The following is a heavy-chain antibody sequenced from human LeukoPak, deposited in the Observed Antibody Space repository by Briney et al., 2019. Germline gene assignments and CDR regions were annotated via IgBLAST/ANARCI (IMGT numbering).Heavy chain of an antibody. Sequence: GGSLRLSCAASGFTFSNYAVSWVRQAPGKGLEWVSAISGSGGSTYYADSVKGRFTISRDNSKNTLYLQMNSLRAEDTAVYYCAKVVGIVVVTAILDYFDYWGQGTLVTVSS. CDR3: AKVVGIVVVTAILDYFDY. V-gene: IGHV3-23*01. CDR1: GFTFSNYA. J-gene: IGHJ4*02. D-gene: IGHD2-21*02. CDR2: ISGSGGST.